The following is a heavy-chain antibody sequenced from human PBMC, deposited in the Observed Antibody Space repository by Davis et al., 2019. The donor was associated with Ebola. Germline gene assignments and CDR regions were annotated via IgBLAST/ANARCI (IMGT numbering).Heavy chain of an antibody. V-gene: IGHV3-21*01. J-gene: IGHJ4*02. Sequence: GESLKISCASSGFTFSSYRMNWVRQAPGKGLEWVSSISSSSSYIYYADSVKGRFTISRDNAKNSLYLQMNSLRAEDTAVYYCARQGGWYMNWGQGTLVTVSS. CDR1: GFTFSSYR. D-gene: IGHD6-19*01. CDR3: ARQGGWYMN. CDR2: ISSSSSYI.